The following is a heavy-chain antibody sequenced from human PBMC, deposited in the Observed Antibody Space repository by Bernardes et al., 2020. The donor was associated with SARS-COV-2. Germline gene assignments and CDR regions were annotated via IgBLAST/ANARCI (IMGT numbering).Heavy chain of an antibody. CDR1: GLTFSSYN. V-gene: IGHV3-33*01. CDR3: ARDLGYCSGGSCYLDAFDI. D-gene: IGHD2-15*01. J-gene: IGHJ3*02. Sequence: GGSLRLSCAASGLTFSSYNMHWVRQAPGKGLEWVAVIWYDGSNKYYADSVKGRFTISRDNSKNTLYLQMNSLRAEDTAVYYCARDLGYCSGGSCYLDAFDIWGQGTMVTVSS. CDR2: IWYDGSNK.